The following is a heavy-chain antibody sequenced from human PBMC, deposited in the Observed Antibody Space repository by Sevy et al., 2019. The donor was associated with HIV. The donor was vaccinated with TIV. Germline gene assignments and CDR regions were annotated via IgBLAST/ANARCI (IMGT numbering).Heavy chain of an antibody. CDR3: AGEGDGGATSPAPFGFRGP. J-gene: IGHJ2*01. CDR1: GDSISSSY. D-gene: IGHD1-26*01. V-gene: IGHV4-59*01. Sequence: SETLSLTCTVSGDSISSSYWTWIRQPPGKGLEWIGYIHYSGATNYNPSLKSRVTISVDTSKNQFSLSLTSVTAADTAVHFLAGEGDGGATSPAPFGFRGPGAPGTL. CDR2: IHYSGAT.